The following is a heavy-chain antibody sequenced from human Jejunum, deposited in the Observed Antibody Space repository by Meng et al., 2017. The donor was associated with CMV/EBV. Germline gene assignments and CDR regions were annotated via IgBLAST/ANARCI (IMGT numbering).Heavy chain of an antibody. V-gene: IGHV4-34*01. CDR2: INQSVGS. J-gene: IGHJ5*02. D-gene: IGHD1-14*01. CDR1: GGSFSHYY. CDR3: ARGGGINRWFDP. Sequence: HVHLQQWGAGLLKPSETLSLTCAVSGGSFSHYYWTWIRQSPGKGLEWIGEINQSVGSNYNPSLKSRVTMSLDTSKNHFSLKLDSVTAADTAVYYCARGGGINRWFDPWGQGTLVTVSS.